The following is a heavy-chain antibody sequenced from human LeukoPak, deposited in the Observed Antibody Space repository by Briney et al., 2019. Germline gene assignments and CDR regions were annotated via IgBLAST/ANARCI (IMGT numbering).Heavy chain of an antibody. V-gene: IGHV3-7*03. CDR3: VGSIAAAYFDY. Sequence: DSVKGRFTISRDNAKNSLYLQMSSLRAEDTAVYYCVGSIAAAYFDYWGQGTLVTVSS. J-gene: IGHJ4*02. D-gene: IGHD6-13*01.